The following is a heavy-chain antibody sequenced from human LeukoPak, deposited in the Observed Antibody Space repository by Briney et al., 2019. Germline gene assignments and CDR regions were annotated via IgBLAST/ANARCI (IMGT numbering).Heavy chain of an antibody. CDR3: ARRSRIGSGWYIDY. CDR2: IYYSGST. J-gene: IGHJ4*02. D-gene: IGHD6-19*01. V-gene: IGHV4-59*08. Sequence: PAETLSLTCTVSGGSISSYYWSWIRQPPGKGLEWIRYIYYSGSTNYNPSLKSRVTISVDTSKNQFSLRLTSVTAEETAVYYCARRSRIGSGWYIDYWGQGTLVTVSS. CDR1: GGSISSYY.